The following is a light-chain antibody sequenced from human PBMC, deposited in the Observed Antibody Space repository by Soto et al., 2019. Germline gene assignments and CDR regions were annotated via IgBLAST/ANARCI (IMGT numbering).Light chain of an antibody. CDR3: QQYNNWPGT. Sequence: EIVMTQSPATLSVSPGERATLSCRASQSVSSNLAWYQKKPGQAPRLLIYGASTRATGIPARFSGSGSGTEFTLTISSLQSEDLAVYYCQQYNNWPGTFGPGTKVDIK. V-gene: IGKV3D-15*01. J-gene: IGKJ3*01. CDR1: QSVSSN. CDR2: GAS.